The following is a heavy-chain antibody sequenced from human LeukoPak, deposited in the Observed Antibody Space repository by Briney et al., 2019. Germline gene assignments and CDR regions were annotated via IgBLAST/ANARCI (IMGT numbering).Heavy chain of an antibody. CDR2: IYYSGST. CDR1: GGSISSSSYY. CDR3: CGGRWLQLFDAFDI. V-gene: IGHV4-39*07. Sequence: PSETLSLTCTVSGGSISSSSYYWGWIRQPPGKGLEWIGSIYYSGSTYYNPSLKSRVTISVDTSKNQFSLKLSSVTAADTAVYYCCGGRWLQLFDAFDIWGQGTMVTVSS. D-gene: IGHD5-24*01. J-gene: IGHJ3*02.